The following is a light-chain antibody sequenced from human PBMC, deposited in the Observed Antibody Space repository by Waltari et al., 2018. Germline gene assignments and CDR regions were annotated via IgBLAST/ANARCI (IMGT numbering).Light chain of an antibody. V-gene: IGLV1-40*01. CDR1: PPNLGAGPD. Sequence: SVLTQPPSVSGAPGQRVTIPCTRRPPNLGAGPDLHWYQSLPGTAPKLLLYSNTHRPSGVPDRFSGSRSGSSASLAITGLQTEDEATYYCQSYGSAHVMFGGGTQLTVL. J-gene: IGLJ3*02. CDR2: SNT. CDR3: QSYGSAHVM.